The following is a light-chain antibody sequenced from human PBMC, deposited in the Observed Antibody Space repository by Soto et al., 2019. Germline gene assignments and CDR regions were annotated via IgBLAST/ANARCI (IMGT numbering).Light chain of an antibody. CDR3: QQYGSSPPT. Sequence: EIVLTHSPGTLSLSPGERATLSCRASQSVTNNYLAWYQRKPGQPPRLLIYGTSYRSTDIPRRFSGSGSGTDFTLTITRLEPEDFAVYYCQQYGSSPPTFGQGNKVEIK. V-gene: IGKV3-20*01. CDR2: GTS. CDR1: QSVTNNY. J-gene: IGKJ1*01.